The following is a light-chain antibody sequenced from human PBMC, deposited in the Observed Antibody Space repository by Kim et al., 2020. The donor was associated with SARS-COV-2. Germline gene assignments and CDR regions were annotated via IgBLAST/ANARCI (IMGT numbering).Light chain of an antibody. J-gene: IGKJ1*01. Sequence: AIQMTQSPSSLSASVGDRVTITCRASQGIRNDLGWYQQRSGQAPKLLIYAASRLHSGVPSRFNGSGSGTDFALTINSLQPEDFATYYCLQDYDYPWTFGQGTKVDIK. CDR3: LQDYDYPWT. CDR2: AAS. CDR1: QGIRND. V-gene: IGKV1-6*01.